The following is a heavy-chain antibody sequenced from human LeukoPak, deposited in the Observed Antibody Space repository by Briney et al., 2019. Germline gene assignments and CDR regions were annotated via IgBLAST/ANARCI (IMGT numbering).Heavy chain of an antibody. Sequence: AGGSLRLSCAASGFTFSSYGMSWVRQAPGKGLEWVSTISGSGGSTYYADSVKGRFTISRDNSKNTLYLQMNSLRAEDTAVYYCAKGRMAGVAALRCRGQGTLVTVSS. CDR3: AKGRMAGVAALRC. V-gene: IGHV3-23*01. D-gene: IGHD2-15*01. CDR2: ISGSGGST. J-gene: IGHJ4*02. CDR1: GFTFSSYG.